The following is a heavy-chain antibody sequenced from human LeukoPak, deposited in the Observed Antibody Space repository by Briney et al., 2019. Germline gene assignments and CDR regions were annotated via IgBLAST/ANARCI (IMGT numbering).Heavy chain of an antibody. D-gene: IGHD3-3*01. CDR1: GGSISSGDYY. Sequence: PSETLSLTCTVSGGSISSGDYYWSWIRQPPGKGLEWIGYIYYSGSTYYNPPLKSRVTISVDTSKNQFSLKLSSVTAADTAVYYCAREPPGGYDFWSGYYTRLNYYYGMDVWGQGTTVTVSS. CDR3: AREPPGGYDFWSGYYTRLNYYYGMDV. J-gene: IGHJ6*02. CDR2: IYYSGST. V-gene: IGHV4-30-4*01.